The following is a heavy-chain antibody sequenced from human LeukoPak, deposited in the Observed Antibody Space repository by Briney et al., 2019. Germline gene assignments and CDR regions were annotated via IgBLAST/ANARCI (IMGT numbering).Heavy chain of an antibody. Sequence: ASVKVSCKASGYTFTSYDINWVRQATGQGLEWMGWMNPNSGNTGYAQKFQGRVTITRNTSISTAYMELSRLRSDDTAVYYCAISPPPSSSKTRYYYMDVWGKGTTVTVSS. CDR1: GYTFTSYD. CDR3: AISPPPSSSKTRYYYMDV. CDR2: MNPNSGNT. D-gene: IGHD6-6*01. V-gene: IGHV1-8*03. J-gene: IGHJ6*03.